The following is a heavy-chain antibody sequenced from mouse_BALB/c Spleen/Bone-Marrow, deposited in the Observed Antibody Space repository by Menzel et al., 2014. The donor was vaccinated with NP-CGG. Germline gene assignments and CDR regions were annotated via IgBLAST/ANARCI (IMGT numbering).Heavy chain of an antibody. CDR3: ARHYMYSYYAMDY. J-gene: IGHJ4*01. V-gene: IGHV1-77*01. CDR2: IYPGSGNT. D-gene: IGHD2-14*01. CDR1: GYTFTDYY. Sequence: QVQLQQSGAELARPGASVKLSCRASGYTFTDYYINWVKQRTGQGLEWIGEIYPGSGNTYYNEKFKGKATLTADKSSSTAYMQLSSLTSEDSAVYFCARHYMYSYYAMDYWGQGTSVTVSS.